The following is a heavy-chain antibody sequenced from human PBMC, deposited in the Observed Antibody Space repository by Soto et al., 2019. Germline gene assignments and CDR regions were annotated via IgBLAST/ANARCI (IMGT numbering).Heavy chain of an antibody. Sequence: PSETLSLTCSVSGDSMSSGAYYWNWIRQHPGKGLEWIAYIYHNGDTHYNPSLRSRITISVDTSKSQFSLKLTSVTDADTAVYYCASSYSGYLDNWGQGTLVTV. D-gene: IGHD3-22*01. CDR2: IYHNGDT. CDR3: ASSYSGYLDN. CDR1: GDSMSSGAYY. J-gene: IGHJ4*02. V-gene: IGHV4-31*03.